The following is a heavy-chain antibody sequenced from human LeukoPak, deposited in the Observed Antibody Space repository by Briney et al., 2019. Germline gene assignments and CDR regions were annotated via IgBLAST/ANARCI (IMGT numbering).Heavy chain of an antibody. Sequence: PGGSLRLSCAASGFSFSDYALDWVRQAPGKGLEWVSAISSDSAYIYYADSVKGRFAISRDNAKSSVSLQMNSLRDDDTAIYYCARIFRYQLVDYYALDVWGQGTTATVSS. V-gene: IGHV3-21*01. D-gene: IGHD2-2*01. CDR3: ARIFRYQLVDYYALDV. CDR1: GFSFSDYA. J-gene: IGHJ6*02. CDR2: ISSDSAYI.